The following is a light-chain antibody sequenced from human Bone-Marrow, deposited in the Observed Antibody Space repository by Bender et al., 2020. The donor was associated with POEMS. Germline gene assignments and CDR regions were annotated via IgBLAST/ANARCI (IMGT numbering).Light chain of an antibody. Sequence: QSVLTQPPSASGTPGQRVTISCSGSNSNIGTNAVNWYQQFPGTAPQLLIYSDNQRPSGVPDRFYAFKSGTSASLAISGLQSEDEAEYYCAAWDAGLGDGVFGGGTKLTVL. J-gene: IGLJ3*02. CDR2: SDN. CDR1: NSNIGTNA. CDR3: AAWDAGLGDGV. V-gene: IGLV1-44*01.